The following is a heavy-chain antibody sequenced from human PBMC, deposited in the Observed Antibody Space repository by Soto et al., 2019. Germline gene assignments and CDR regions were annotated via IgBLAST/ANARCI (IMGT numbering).Heavy chain of an antibody. CDR2: ISAYNGNT. CDR3: ARHQWLYYYYGMDV. Sequence: QVQLVQSGAEVKKTGASVRVSCKASGYSFTSYGIRWVRQAPGQGLEWMGWISAYNGNTNYAQKLQGRVTMTTDTSTSTAYMELRRLRSDDTAVYYCARHQWLYYYYGMDVWGQGTTVTVSS. J-gene: IGHJ6*02. CDR1: GYSFTSYG. D-gene: IGHD6-19*01. V-gene: IGHV1-18*01.